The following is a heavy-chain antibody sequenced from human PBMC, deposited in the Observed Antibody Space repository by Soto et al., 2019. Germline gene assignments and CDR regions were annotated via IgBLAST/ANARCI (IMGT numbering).Heavy chain of an antibody. Sequence: GESLKISCKGSGYSFTTYWIGWVRQMPGKGLEWMGIIYPSDSDTRYSPSFQGQVTISADRSISTAYLQWSSLKASDTAMYYCATTPPGSAWSFDYWGRGTLVTVSS. CDR1: GYSFTTYW. CDR3: ATTPPGSAWSFDY. J-gene: IGHJ4*02. D-gene: IGHD6-19*01. V-gene: IGHV5-51*01. CDR2: IYPSDSDT.